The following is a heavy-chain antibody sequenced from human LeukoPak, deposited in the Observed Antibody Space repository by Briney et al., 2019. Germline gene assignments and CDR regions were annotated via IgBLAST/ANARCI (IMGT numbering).Heavy chain of an antibody. CDR1: GFTFSSYW. CDR2: INSDGSST. J-gene: IGHJ6*03. D-gene: IGHD6-13*01. CDR3: ARENLGIAAAGHYYYYYMDV. Sequence: GGSLRLSCAASGFTFSSYWMHWVRQAPGKGLVWVSRINSDGSSTSYADSVKGRFTISRDNAKNTLYLQMNSLRAEDTAVYYCARENLGIAAAGHYYYYYMDVWGKGTTVTVSS. V-gene: IGHV3-74*01.